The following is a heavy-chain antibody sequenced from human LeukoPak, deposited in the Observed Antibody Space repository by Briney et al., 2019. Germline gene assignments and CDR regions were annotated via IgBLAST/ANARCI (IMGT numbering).Heavy chain of an antibody. CDR2: IVVGSGNT. D-gene: IGHD1-14*01. CDR1: GFTFTSSA. CDR3: AAEALGAPHPRDYYYMDV. J-gene: IGHJ6*03. Sequence: SVKVSCKASGFTFTSSAVQWVRQARGQRLEWIGWIVVGSGNTNYAQKFQERVTITRDMSTSTAYMELSSLRSEDTAVYYCAAEALGAPHPRDYYYMDVWGKGTTVTVSS. V-gene: IGHV1-58*01.